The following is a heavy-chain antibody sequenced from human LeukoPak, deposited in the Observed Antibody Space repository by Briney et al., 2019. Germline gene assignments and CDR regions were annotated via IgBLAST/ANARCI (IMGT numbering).Heavy chain of an antibody. Sequence: GGSLRLSCAASGFTFSNYGMHWVRQAPGKGLEWVAFVRSDGGIKYYADSVKGRFTISRDNSKNTLHLQMNSLRAEDTAVYRCAKDLPAAYFDYWGQGTLVTVSS. CDR3: AKDLPAAYFDY. CDR2: VRSDGGIK. V-gene: IGHV3-30*02. CDR1: GFTFSNYG. D-gene: IGHD2-2*01. J-gene: IGHJ4*02.